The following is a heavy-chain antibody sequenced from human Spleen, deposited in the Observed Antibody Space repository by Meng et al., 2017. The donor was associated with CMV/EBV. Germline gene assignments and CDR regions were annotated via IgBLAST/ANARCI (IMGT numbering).Heavy chain of an antibody. CDR3: ARDYNTKLFTRPGK. Sequence: GESLKISCAASGFTFSGYTMNWVRQAPGKGLEWVSSISSSSAYRHYADSLKGRFTISRDNAKNSVYLQMNSLRPEDTAVYYCARDYNTKLFTRPGKWGQGTLVTVSS. J-gene: IGHJ4*02. CDR1: GFTFSGYT. V-gene: IGHV3-21*01. CDR2: ISSSSAYR. D-gene: IGHD3-10*01.